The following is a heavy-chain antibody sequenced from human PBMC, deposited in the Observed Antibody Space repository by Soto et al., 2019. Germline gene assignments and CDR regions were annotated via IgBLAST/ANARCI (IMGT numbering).Heavy chain of an antibody. D-gene: IGHD6-13*01. CDR2: IYYSGST. J-gene: IGHJ5*02. CDR1: GGSISSYY. V-gene: IGHV4-59*01. Sequence: SETLSLTCTVSGGSISSYYWSWIRQPPGKGLEWIGYIYYSGSTNYNPSLKSRVTISVDTSKNQFSLKLSSVTAADTAVYYCARVTTSIAAAGKGWWFDPWGQGTLVTVSS. CDR3: ARVTTSIAAAGKGWWFDP.